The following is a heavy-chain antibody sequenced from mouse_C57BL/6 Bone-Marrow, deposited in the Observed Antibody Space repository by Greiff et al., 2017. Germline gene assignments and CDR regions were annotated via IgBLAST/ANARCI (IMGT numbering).Heavy chain of an antibody. Sequence: EVQLVESGGDLVKPGGSLKLSCAASGFTFSSYGMPWVRQTPDKRLEWVATISSGGSYTYYPDSVKGRFTISRDNAKNTLYLQLSSLKSEDTAMYYCARPPYDYKAMDYWGQGTSVTVSS. CDR2: ISSGGSYT. D-gene: IGHD6-5*01. V-gene: IGHV5-6*01. CDR1: GFTFSSYG. J-gene: IGHJ4*01. CDR3: ARPPYDYKAMDY.